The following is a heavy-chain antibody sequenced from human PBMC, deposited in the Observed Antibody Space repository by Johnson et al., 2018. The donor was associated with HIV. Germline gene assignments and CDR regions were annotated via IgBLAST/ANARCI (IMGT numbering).Heavy chain of an antibody. D-gene: IGHD1-7*01. CDR1: GFTFDDYA. Sequence: QVQLVESGGGLVQPGGSLRLSCAASGFTFDDYAMHWVRQAPGKGLEWVAVISYDGSSKYYADSVKGRFTLSGDNSKNTLYLQMHGLRPEDTAVSCCAREHWNYWDAFDIWGQGTMVTVSS. J-gene: IGHJ3*02. CDR3: AREHWNYWDAFDI. CDR2: ISYDGSSK. V-gene: IGHV3-30-3*01.